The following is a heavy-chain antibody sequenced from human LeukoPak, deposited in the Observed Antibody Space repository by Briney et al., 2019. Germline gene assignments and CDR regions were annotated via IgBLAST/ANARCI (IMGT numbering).Heavy chain of an antibody. CDR1: GYSISSGYY. CDR3: ARDQVATAMYDAFDI. CDR2: IYHSGST. V-gene: IGHV4-38-2*02. D-gene: IGHD2-21*02. Sequence: SETLSLTCTVSGYSISSGYYWGWIRQPPGKGLEWIGSIYHSGSTYYNPSLKSRVTISVDTSKNQFSLKLSSVTAADTAVYYCARDQVATAMYDAFDIWGQGTMVTVSS. J-gene: IGHJ3*02.